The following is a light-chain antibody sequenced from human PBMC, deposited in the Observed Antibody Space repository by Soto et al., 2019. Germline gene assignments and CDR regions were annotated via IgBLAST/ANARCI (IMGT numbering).Light chain of an antibody. Sequence: VISEVHGTLHLPAGELAALPFSASQPVSSNFLARYQQKPGQAPRLLIYGVSSRASGIPDRFFGSGSGTDFTLTINRLEPEDFAVYYCQQDANSPITLAQGTRLEI. CDR1: QPVSSNF. V-gene: IGKV3-20*01. CDR2: GVS. J-gene: IGKJ5*01. CDR3: QQDANSPIT.